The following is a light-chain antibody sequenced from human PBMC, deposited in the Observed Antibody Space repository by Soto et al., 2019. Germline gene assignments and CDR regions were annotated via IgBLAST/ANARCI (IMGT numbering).Light chain of an antibody. CDR1: QSINIY. V-gene: IGKV1-39*01. CDR2: AAS. Sequence: IQLTQSPSSLSASVGDRVTVTCRASQSINIYLNWYQQKPGKAPTLLIYAASSLQSGVPDRFSGSGYGTDFTLTISSLQAEDVAVYYCQPYYSSPVTFGGGTKVEIK. CDR3: QPYYSSPVT. J-gene: IGKJ4*01.